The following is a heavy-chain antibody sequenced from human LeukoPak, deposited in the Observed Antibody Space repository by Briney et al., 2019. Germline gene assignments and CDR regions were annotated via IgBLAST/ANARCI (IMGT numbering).Heavy chain of an antibody. CDR1: GGSISSGGYS. Sequence: SETLSLTCTVSGGSISSGGYSWSWIRQPPGKGLEWIGHVYHSGSTYYNPSLKSRVTISVDRSKNQFSLKLSSVTAADTAVYYCARMSRYYDILTGYYGRDTIDYWGQGTLVTVSP. D-gene: IGHD3-9*01. CDR3: ARMSRYYDILTGYYGRDTIDY. J-gene: IGHJ4*02. CDR2: VYHSGST. V-gene: IGHV4-30-2*01.